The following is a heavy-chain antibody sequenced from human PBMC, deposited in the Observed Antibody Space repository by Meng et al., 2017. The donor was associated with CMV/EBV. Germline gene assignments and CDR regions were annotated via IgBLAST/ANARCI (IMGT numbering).Heavy chain of an antibody. CDR1: GFTFSSYG. CDR3: ARSRTPRGKGAEMDV. J-gene: IGHJ6*02. D-gene: IGHD1-26*01. V-gene: IGHV3-NL1*01. Sequence: GGSLRLSCAASGFTFSSYGMHWVRQAPGKGLEWVSVIYSGGSTYYADSVKGRFTISRDNSKNTLYLQMNSLRAEDTAVYYCARSRTPRGKGAEMDVWGQGTTVTVSS. CDR2: IYSGGST.